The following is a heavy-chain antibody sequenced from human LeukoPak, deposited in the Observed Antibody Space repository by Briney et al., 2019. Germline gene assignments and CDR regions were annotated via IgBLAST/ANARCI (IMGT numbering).Heavy chain of an antibody. D-gene: IGHD1-26*01. CDR3: ARGYSGSYDFDY. J-gene: IGHJ4*02. CDR2: ISGSGGFT. V-gene: IGHV3-23*01. CDR1: GFTFSSYA. Sequence: GGSLRLSCAASGFTFSSYAMSWVRQAPGKGLEWVSGISGSGGFTYYADSVKGRFTISRDNAKNSLYLQMNSLRAEDTAVYYCARGYSGSYDFDYWGQGTLVTVSS.